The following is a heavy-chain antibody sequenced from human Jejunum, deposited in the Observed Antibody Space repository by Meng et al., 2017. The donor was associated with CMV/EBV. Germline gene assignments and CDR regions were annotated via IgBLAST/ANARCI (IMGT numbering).Heavy chain of an antibody. J-gene: IGHJ5*02. D-gene: IGHD3-16*01. CDR2: FHPGGTT. V-gene: IGHV4-4*07. CDR3: ARECVGEAYDCQWNYWFDP. CDR1: GGTISGYY. Sequence: VQLHEPGPGLVGSSETLSLTCSVSGGTISGYYWSWVRQPAGKRLEWIGRFHPGGTTNYNPSLENRITVSVDSSKNQFFLKLTSVTAADTAIYYCARECVGEAYDCQWNYWFDPWGRGTLVTVSS.